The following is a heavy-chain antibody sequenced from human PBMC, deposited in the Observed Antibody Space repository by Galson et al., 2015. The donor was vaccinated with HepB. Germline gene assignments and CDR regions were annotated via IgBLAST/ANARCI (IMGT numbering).Heavy chain of an antibody. CDR2: ISYDGSNK. Sequence: SLRLSCAASGFTFSSYGMHWVRQAPGKGLEWVAVISYDGSNKYYADSVKGRFTISRDNSKNTLYLQMNSLRAEDTAVYYCAKGSGDGDYAPFDYWGQGTLVTVSS. V-gene: IGHV3-30*18. D-gene: IGHD4-17*01. J-gene: IGHJ4*02. CDR1: GFTFSSYG. CDR3: AKGSGDGDYAPFDY.